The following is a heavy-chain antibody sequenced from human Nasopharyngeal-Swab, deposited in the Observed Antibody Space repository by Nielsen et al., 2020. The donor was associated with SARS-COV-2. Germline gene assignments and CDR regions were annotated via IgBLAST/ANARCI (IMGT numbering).Heavy chain of an antibody. CDR3: AKANVIFWFGQFKNDGFDI. D-gene: IGHD3-10*01. Sequence: GGSLRLSCTASGFSFNNCGMHWVRQAPGKGLEWVAVISYEGRKKKYAESVEGRFTISRDFSKNTLYLQMNSLRPEDTAMYYCAKANVIFWFGQFKNDGFDIWGQGTMVVVSS. V-gene: IGHV3-30*18. J-gene: IGHJ3*02. CDR1: GFSFNNCG. CDR2: ISYEGRKK.